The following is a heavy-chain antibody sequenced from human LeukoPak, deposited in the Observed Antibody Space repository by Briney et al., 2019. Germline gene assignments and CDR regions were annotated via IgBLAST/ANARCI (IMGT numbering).Heavy chain of an antibody. CDR1: GFTFSDYY. D-gene: IGHD6-6*01. CDR2: ISSSGSTT. J-gene: IGHJ3*02. Sequence: GGSLRLSCAASGFTFSDYYMSWIRQAPGKGLEWVSYISSSGSTTYYADSVKGRFTISRDNSKNTLYLQMNSLRAEDTAVYYCAKVSGVVAFDIWGQGTMVTVSS. CDR3: AKVSGVVAFDI. V-gene: IGHV3-11*01.